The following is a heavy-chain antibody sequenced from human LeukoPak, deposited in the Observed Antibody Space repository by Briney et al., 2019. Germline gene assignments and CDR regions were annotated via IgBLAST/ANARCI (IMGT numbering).Heavy chain of an antibody. D-gene: IGHD6-6*01. V-gene: IGHV3-23*01. Sequence: GGSLRLSYVASGFTFSSYAMSWVRQAPGKGLEWVSAISGSGVSTFFADSVKGRFTISRDNSKNTVYLQMNSLRAEDTALYYCAKEGSNSEIDYWGQGTLVTVSS. CDR2: ISGSGVST. CDR1: GFTFSSYA. J-gene: IGHJ4*02. CDR3: AKEGSNSEIDY.